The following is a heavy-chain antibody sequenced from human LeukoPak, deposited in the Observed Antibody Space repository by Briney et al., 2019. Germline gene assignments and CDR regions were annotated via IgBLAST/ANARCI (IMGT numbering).Heavy chain of an antibody. V-gene: IGHV4-34*01. CDR2: IYHSGST. CDR3: ARADPKVAAAGVDY. CDR1: GGSFSGYY. D-gene: IGHD6-13*01. J-gene: IGHJ4*02. Sequence: SETLSRTCAVYGGSFSGYYWSWIRQPPGKGLEWIGYIYHSGSTYYNPSLKSRVTISVDRSKNQFSLKLSSVTAADTAVYYCARADPKVAAAGVDYWGQGTLVTVSS.